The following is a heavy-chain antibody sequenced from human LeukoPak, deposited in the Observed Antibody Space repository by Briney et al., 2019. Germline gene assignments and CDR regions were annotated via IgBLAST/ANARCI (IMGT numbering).Heavy chain of an antibody. CDR3: ARDRGYDNAFDI. CDR1: GLSFSSYG. J-gene: IGHJ3*02. CDR2: IQYDGSNK. Sequence: GGSLRLSCAASGLSFSSYGMHWVRQAPGKGLEWVAFIQYDGSNKFYADSVKGRFTISRDNAKNTLYLQMNSLRAEDTAVYYCARDRGYDNAFDIWGQGTMVTVSS. V-gene: IGHV3-30*12. D-gene: IGHD5-12*01.